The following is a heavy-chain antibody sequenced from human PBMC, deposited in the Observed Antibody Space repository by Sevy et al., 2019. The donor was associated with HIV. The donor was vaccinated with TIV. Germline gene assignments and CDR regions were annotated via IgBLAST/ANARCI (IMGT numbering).Heavy chain of an antibody. D-gene: IGHD3-16*01. CDR3: AHETFGRFES. Sequence: GGSLRLSCAASGFSLSANSMNWVRQAPGKGLEWVANIKTDGSDKHYVDSVEGRFTISRDNAKNLLFLQMNSLRVEDTAVYYCAHETFGRFESWGQGPLVTVSS. CDR1: GFSLSANS. V-gene: IGHV3-7*01. J-gene: IGHJ4*02. CDR2: IKTDGSDK.